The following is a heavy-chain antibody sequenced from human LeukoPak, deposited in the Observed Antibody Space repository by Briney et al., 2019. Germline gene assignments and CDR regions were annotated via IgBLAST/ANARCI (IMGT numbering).Heavy chain of an antibody. CDR3: ARGYYDSMGFSNPFDS. D-gene: IGHD3-22*01. CDR2: CHTNGNT. V-gene: IGHV4-4*07. Sequence: SETLSLSCTVSGASISSSYWSWLRQPPGEGLGLISFCHTNGNTNSNPSLRGRVTVSVDASKNQFSLMLRSVAAADTALYYCARGYYDSMGFSNPFDSWGQGILVTVSS. CDR1: GASISSSY. J-gene: IGHJ4*02.